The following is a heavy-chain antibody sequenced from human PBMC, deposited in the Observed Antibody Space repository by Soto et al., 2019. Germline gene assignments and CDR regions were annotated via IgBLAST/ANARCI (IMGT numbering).Heavy chain of an antibody. Sequence: EVQLVESGGGLVQPGGSLRLSCAASGFTFSSYWMHWVRQAPGKGLVWVSRINSDGSSTSYADSVKGRFTISRDNAKNTLYLQMNSRRAEDTAVYYCAVAVASPTAIGYWGQGTLVTVSS. CDR2: INSDGSST. CDR3: AVAVASPTAIGY. J-gene: IGHJ4*02. D-gene: IGHD6-19*01. CDR1: GFTFSSYW. V-gene: IGHV3-74*01.